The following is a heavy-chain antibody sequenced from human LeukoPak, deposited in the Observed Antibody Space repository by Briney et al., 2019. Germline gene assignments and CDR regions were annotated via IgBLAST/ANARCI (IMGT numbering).Heavy chain of an antibody. CDR2: IYHSGST. Sequence: SETLSLTCTVSGYSISSGYYWGWIRQPPGKGLEWIGSIYHSGSTYYNPSLKSRVTISVDTSKDQFSLKLSSVTAADTAVYYCARDYYYDSSGYYYEGNWFDPWGQGTLVTVSS. V-gene: IGHV4-38-2*02. D-gene: IGHD3-22*01. CDR1: GYSISSGYY. J-gene: IGHJ5*02. CDR3: ARDYYYDSSGYYYEGNWFDP.